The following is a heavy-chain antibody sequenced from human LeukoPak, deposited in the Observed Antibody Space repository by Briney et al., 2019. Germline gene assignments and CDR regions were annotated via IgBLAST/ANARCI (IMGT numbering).Heavy chain of an antibody. J-gene: IGHJ5*02. CDR2: IHHSGST. CDR1: GGSISSGNYY. D-gene: IGHD3-10*01. CDR3: ATYGSGSCRFDP. V-gene: IGHV4-31*03. Sequence: SETLSLTCTVSGGSISSGNYYWSWIRQHPGKGLEWIGYIHHSGSTYYNPSLKSRVIISVDTSKNQFSLKLDSVTAADTAVYYCATYGSGSCRFDPWGQGTLVTVSS.